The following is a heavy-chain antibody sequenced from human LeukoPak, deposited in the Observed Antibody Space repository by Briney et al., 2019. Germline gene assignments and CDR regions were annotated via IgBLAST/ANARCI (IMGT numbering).Heavy chain of an antibody. CDR3: ARLAVGPDY. Sequence: SETLSLTCAVYGGSFSGYYWSWIRHPPGKGLEWIGSIYYSGSTYYNPSLKSRVTISVDTSKNQFSLKLSSVTAADTAVYYCARLAVGPDYWGQGTLVTVSS. CDR1: GGSFSGYY. J-gene: IGHJ4*02. V-gene: IGHV4-34*01. CDR2: IYYSGST. D-gene: IGHD6-19*01.